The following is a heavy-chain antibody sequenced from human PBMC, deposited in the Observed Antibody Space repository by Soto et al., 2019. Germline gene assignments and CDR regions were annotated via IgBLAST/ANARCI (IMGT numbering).Heavy chain of an antibody. CDR1: GGSISSSSYY. CDR3: ARHFPGILATNCDD. D-gene: IGHD5-12*01. CDR2: IYYSGST. J-gene: IGHJ4*02. V-gene: IGHV4-39*01. Sequence: PSETLSLTCTVSGGSISSSSYYWGWIRQPPGKGLEWIGSIYYSGSTYSNPSLKSRVTISVDTSKNQFSLKLSSVTAADTAVYYCARHFPGILATNCDDWGQGTLVTVSS.